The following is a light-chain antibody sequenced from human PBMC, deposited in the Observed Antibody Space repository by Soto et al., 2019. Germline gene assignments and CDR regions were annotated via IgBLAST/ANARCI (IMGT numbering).Light chain of an antibody. J-gene: IGKJ2*01. CDR1: QSVSSSY. Sequence: EIVLTQSPGTLSLSPGERATLSCRASQSVSSSYLAWYQQKPVQAPRLLIYGASSSATGIPDRFSGSGSGTDFALTINRLEPEDFAVYYCQQYGSSPYTFGQGTKLEIK. CDR2: GAS. CDR3: QQYGSSPYT. V-gene: IGKV3-20*01.